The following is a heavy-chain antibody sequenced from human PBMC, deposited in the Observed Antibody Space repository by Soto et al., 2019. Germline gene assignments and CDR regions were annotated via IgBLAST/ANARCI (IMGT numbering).Heavy chain of an antibody. Sequence: SETLSLTCTVSGGSISSSSYYWGWIRQPPGKGLEWIGSIYYSGSTYCNPSLKSRVTISVDTSKNQFSLKLSSVTAADTPVYYCASPKIAFYNWFDPWGQGTLVTVSS. D-gene: IGHD3-3*02. CDR2: IYYSGST. CDR3: ASPKIAFYNWFDP. CDR1: GGSISSSSYY. V-gene: IGHV4-39*01. J-gene: IGHJ5*02.